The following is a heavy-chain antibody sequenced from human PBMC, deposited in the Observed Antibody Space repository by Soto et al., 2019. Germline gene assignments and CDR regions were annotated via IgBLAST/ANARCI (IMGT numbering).Heavy chain of an antibody. V-gene: IGHV3-23*01. CDR2: ISGSGGST. J-gene: IGHJ4*02. CDR1: GFTFSSYA. D-gene: IGHD3-16*02. Sequence: GGSLRLSCAASGFTFSSYAMSWVRQAPGKGLEWVSAISGSGGSTYYADSVKGRFTISRDNSKNTLYLQMNSLRAEDTAVYYCAKEPLPRLGELSLYAYWGQGTLVTVSS. CDR3: AKEPLPRLGELSLYAY.